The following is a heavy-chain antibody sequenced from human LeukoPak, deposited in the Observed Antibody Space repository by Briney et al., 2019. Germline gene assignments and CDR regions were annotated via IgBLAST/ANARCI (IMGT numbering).Heavy chain of an antibody. CDR2: IYYSGST. J-gene: IGHJ3*02. V-gene: IGHV4-59*01. CDR3: ARDATTLTRGAFDI. CDR1: GGSISSYY. D-gene: IGHD1-1*01. Sequence: PSETLSLTCTVSGGSISSYYWSWIRQPPGKGLEWMGYIYYSGSTNYNPSLKSRVTISVDTSKNQFSLKLSSVTAADTAVYYCARDATTLTRGAFDIWGQGTMVTVSS.